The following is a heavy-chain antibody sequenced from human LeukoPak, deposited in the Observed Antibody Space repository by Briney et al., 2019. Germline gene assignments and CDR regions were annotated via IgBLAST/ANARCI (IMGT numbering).Heavy chain of an antibody. J-gene: IGHJ4*02. CDR1: GGSISSYY. D-gene: IGHD6-19*01. Sequence: PSETLSLTCSVSGGSISSYYWSWIRQPPGKGLEWIGNIFYTGSTKYNPSLKSRVTISVDKSKNQFSLKLSSVTAADTAVYYCARAVAAPRNYFDYWGQGTLVTVSS. V-gene: IGHV4-59*12. CDR2: IFYTGST. CDR3: ARAVAAPRNYFDY.